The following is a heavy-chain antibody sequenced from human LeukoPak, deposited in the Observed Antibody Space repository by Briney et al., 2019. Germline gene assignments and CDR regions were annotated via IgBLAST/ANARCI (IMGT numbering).Heavy chain of an antibody. Sequence: PSETLSLTCAVYGGSFSGYYWSWLRQPQGKGMEWVGEINHSGRTNYNPSLKSRVTISVDTSNNQFSLKLSSVTAADTAVYYCARGRKWLRSYYFDYWGQGTLVTVSS. CDR3: ARGRKWLRSYYFDY. V-gene: IGHV4-34*01. CDR1: GGSFSGYY. CDR2: INHSGRT. D-gene: IGHD5-12*01. J-gene: IGHJ4*02.